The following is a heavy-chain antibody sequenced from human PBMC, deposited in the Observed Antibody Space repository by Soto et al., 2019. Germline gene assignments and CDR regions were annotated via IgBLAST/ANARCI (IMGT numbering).Heavy chain of an antibody. D-gene: IGHD1-26*01. CDR3: GAGQYYSDY. CDR2: IYPGDSDT. J-gene: IGHJ4*02. CDR1: GYILTSSW. Sequence: GESLKISRKGSGYILTSSWVGWVRQMPGKGLEWRGIIYPGDSDTRSSPSLQARFTIPRDNSKHTLYLQMNRLRVEDAAVYYGGAGQYYSDYWGQGTLVTVSS. V-gene: IGHV5-51*01.